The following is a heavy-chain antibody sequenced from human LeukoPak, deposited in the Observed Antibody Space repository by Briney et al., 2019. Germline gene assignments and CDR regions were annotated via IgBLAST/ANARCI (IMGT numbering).Heavy chain of an antibody. J-gene: IGHJ4*02. Sequence: PGGSLRLSCAASGFTFSSYAMSWVRQPPGKGLEWIGEINHSGSTNYNPSLKSRVTISVDTSKNQFSLKLSSVTAADTAVYYCARVKRATIPTFDYWGQGTLVTVSS. V-gene: IGHV4-34*01. CDR2: INHSGST. D-gene: IGHD5-24*01. CDR1: GFTFSSYA. CDR3: ARVKRATIPTFDY.